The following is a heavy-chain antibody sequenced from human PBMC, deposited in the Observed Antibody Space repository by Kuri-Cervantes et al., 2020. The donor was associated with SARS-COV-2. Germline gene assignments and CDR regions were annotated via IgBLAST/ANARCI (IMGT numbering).Heavy chain of an antibody. Sequence: SETLSLTCAVYGGSFNNYYWSWVRQPPGKGLEWIGEINDIGSTNYNPSLESRVTISVDTSKNQFSLNLSSVTAGDTALYYCARGPWRSEQVGPPYYYYLDVWGKGTTVTVSS. CDR2: INDIGST. V-gene: IGHV4-34*01. J-gene: IGHJ6*03. D-gene: IGHD3-16*01. CDR1: GGSFNNYY. CDR3: ARGPWRSEQVGPPYYYYLDV.